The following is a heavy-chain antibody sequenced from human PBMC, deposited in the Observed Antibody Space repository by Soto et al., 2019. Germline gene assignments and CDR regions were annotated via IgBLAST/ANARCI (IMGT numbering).Heavy chain of an antibody. J-gene: IGHJ3*02. CDR2: IYYTGKT. V-gene: IGHV4-31*03. CDR1: GGAISSGGYY. D-gene: IGHD3-22*01. CDR3: ARARNYYERGGYGACDM. Sequence: QVHLQESGPGLVKPSQTLSLTCNVSGGAISSGGYYYNWIRQHPGKGLEWSGYIYYTGKTYYNPSLRSRLTSSVDTSKNPVSLSLHYVTAADTAVYYCARARNYYERGGYGACDMWGQGTKVSVSS.